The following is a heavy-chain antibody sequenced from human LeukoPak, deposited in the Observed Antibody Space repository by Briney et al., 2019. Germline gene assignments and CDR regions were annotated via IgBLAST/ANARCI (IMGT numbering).Heavy chain of an antibody. CDR2: ISYDGSNK. J-gene: IGHJ4*02. CDR1: GFTFSSYG. V-gene: IGHV3-30*18. Sequence: GGSLRLSCAASGFTFSSYGMHWVRQAPGKGLEWVAVISYDGSNKYYADSVKGRFTISRDNSKNTLYLQMNSLRAEDTAVYYCAKDPYYYDSSGYYGVYYWGQGTLVTVSS. CDR3: AKDPYYYDSSGYYGVYY. D-gene: IGHD3-22*01.